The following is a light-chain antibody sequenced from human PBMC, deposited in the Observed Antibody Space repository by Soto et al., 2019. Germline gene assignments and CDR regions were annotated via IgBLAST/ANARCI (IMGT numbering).Light chain of an antibody. CDR3: QQRSNWPPEVT. CDR1: QSVRSS. V-gene: IGKV3-11*01. J-gene: IGKJ3*01. Sequence: EIVLTQSPATLSLSPGERATLSCRASQSVRSSLAWYQQKPGQAPRLLIYDASNRATGIPARFSGSGSGTDFTLTSSSLEPEDFAVYYCQQRSNWPPEVTFGPGTKVDIK. CDR2: DAS.